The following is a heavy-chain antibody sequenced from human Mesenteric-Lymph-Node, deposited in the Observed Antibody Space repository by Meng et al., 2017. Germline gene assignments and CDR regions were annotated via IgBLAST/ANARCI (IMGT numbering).Heavy chain of an antibody. CDR2: IYHSGST. D-gene: IGHD4-23*01. CDR3: ARLLTYGGIDY. CDR1: GYSISSGYY. Sequence: GSLRLSCAVSGYSISSGYYWGRIRQPPGKGLEWIGSIYHSGSTYYNPSLKSRVTISVDTSKNQFSLKLSSVTAADTAVYYCARLLTYGGIDYWGQGTLVTVSS. V-gene: IGHV4-38-2*01. J-gene: IGHJ4*02.